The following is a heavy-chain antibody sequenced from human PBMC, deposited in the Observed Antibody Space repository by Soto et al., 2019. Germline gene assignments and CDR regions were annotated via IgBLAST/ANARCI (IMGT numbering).Heavy chain of an antibody. V-gene: IGHV3-30-3*01. D-gene: IGHD2-2*01. CDR2: ISYDGSNK. CDR1: GFTFSSYA. CDR3: ARDLGGPAAHYYYYYGMDV. J-gene: IGHJ6*02. Sequence: PGGSLRLSCAASGFTFSSYAMHWVHQAPGKGLEWVAVISYDGSNKYYADSVKGRFTISRDNSKNTLYLQMNSLRAEDTAVYYCARDLGGPAAHYYYYYGMDVWGQGTTVTVSS.